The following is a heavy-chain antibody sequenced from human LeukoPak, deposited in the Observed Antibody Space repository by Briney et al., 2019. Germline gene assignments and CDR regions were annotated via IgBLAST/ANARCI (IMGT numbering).Heavy chain of an antibody. Sequence: SETLSLTCAVSGGSISSSNWWSWVRQPPGKGLEWIGEIYHSGSTYYNPSLKSRVTISVDRSKNQFSLKLSSVTAADTAVYYCAREKGTITMVRGNWFDPWGQGTLVTVSS. D-gene: IGHD3-10*01. CDR3: AREKGTITMVRGNWFDP. J-gene: IGHJ5*02. CDR2: IYHSGST. V-gene: IGHV4-4*02. CDR1: GGSISSSNW.